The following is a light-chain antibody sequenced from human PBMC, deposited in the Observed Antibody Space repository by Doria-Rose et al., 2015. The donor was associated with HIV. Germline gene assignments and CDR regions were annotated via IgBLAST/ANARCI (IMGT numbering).Light chain of an antibody. V-gene: IGKV3-20*01. CDR3: HQYGTSWT. CDR2: DGS. Sequence: EIVLTQSPGTLSLSPGERATLSCRASQSFSSTYLAWYQQKSGQAPSLLIYDGSTRATGIPDRFSASGSGTDFTLTINRLEPKDFALYYCHQYGTSWTFGQGTKVEI. CDR1: QSFSSTY. J-gene: IGKJ1*01.